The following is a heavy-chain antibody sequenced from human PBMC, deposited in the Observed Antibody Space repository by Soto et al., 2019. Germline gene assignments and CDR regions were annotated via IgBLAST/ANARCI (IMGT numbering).Heavy chain of an antibody. V-gene: IGHV5-51*03. CDR3: ARGIAASHKYFQH. CDR2: IYPGDSDT. D-gene: IGHD2-15*01. Sequence: GASLKISCKGSGYSFTSYWIGWVRQMPGKGLEWMGIIYPGDSDTRYSPSFQSQVTISADKSISTAYLQWSSLKASDTATYYCARGIAASHKYFQHWGQGTLVTVSS. J-gene: IGHJ1*01. CDR1: GYSFTSYW.